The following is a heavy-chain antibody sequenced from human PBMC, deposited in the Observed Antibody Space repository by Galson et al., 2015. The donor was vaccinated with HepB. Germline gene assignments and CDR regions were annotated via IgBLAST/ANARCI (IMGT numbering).Heavy chain of an antibody. J-gene: IGHJ4*02. D-gene: IGHD3-3*01. V-gene: IGHV1-2*02. CDR2: INPNSGGT. CDR3: ARAPDFWSGNALDY. Sequence: SVKVSCKASGYTFTGYYMHWVRQAPGQGLEWMGWINPNSGGTNYAQKFQGRVTMTRDTSISTAYMELSRLRSGDTAVYYCARAPDFWSGNALDYWGQGTLVTVSS. CDR1: GYTFTGYY.